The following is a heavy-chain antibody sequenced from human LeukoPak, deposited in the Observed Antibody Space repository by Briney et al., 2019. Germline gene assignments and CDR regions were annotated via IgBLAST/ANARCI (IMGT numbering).Heavy chain of an antibody. J-gene: IGHJ4*02. V-gene: IGHV1-18*01. CDR2: ISAYNGNT. Sequence: ASVKVSCKASGYTFTSYGISWVRQAPGQGLEWMGWISAYNGNTNYAQKLQGRVTMTTDTSTSTAYMELRSLRSDDTAVYYCARDDYYSSGYSYPYYFDYWGQGTLVTVSS. CDR1: GYTFTSYG. D-gene: IGHD3-22*01. CDR3: ARDDYYSSGYSYPYYFDY.